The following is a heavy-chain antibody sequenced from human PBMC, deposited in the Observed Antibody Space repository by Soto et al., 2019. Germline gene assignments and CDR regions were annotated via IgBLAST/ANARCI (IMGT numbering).Heavy chain of an antibody. V-gene: IGHV3-23*01. CDR1: GFNFSSYA. D-gene: IGHD3-3*01. CDR2: ISGSGGST. J-gene: IGHJ5*02. CDR3: AKDSITIFGVVIIAPNWFDP. Sequence: PGGSLRLSRAASGFNFSSYAMSWVRQAPWKGLEWVSAISGSGGSTYYADSVKGRFTISRDNSKNTLYLQMNSLRAEDTAVYYCAKDSITIFGVVIIAPNWFDPWGQGTLVPVSS.